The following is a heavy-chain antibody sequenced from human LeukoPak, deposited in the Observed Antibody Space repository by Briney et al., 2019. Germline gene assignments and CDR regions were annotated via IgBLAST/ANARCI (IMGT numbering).Heavy chain of an antibody. CDR1: GGSISSYY. D-gene: IGHD5-18*01. J-gene: IGHJ3*02. CDR2: IYYSGST. V-gene: IGHV4-59*01. Sequence: KSSETLSLTCTVSGGSISSYYWSWIRQPPGKGLEWIGYIYYSGSTNYNPSLKSRVTISVDTSKNQFSLKLSSVTAADTAVYYCARDRTQRAFDAFDIWGQGTMVTVSS. CDR3: ARDRTQRAFDAFDI.